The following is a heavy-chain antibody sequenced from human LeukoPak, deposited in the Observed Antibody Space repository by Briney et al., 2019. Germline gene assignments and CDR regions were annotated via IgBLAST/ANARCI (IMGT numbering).Heavy chain of an antibody. J-gene: IGHJ6*04. CDR1: GFTFSSYG. V-gene: IGHV3-30*18. D-gene: IGHD3-9*01. CDR2: ISYDGSNK. Sequence: GRSLRLSCAASGFTFSSYGMHWVRQAPGKGLEWVAVISYDGSNKYYADPVKGRFTISRDNSKNTLYLQMNSLRAEDTAVYYCAKEYYDILTGLYYGMDVWGKGTTVTVSS. CDR3: AKEYYDILTGLYYGMDV.